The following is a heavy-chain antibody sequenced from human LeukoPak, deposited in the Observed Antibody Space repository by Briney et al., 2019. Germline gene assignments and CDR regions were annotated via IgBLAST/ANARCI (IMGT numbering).Heavy chain of an antibody. CDR2: ISYDGSNK. J-gene: IGHJ4*02. CDR3: ARDGNYYDSSGYSSR. CDR1: GFTFSSYA. V-gene: IGHV3-30-3*01. Sequence: GGSLRLPCAASGFTFSSYAMHWVRQAPGKGLEWVAVISYDGSNKYYADSVKGRFTISRDNSKNTLYLQMNSLRAEDTAVYYCARDGNYYDSSGYSSRWGQGTLVTVSS. D-gene: IGHD3-22*01.